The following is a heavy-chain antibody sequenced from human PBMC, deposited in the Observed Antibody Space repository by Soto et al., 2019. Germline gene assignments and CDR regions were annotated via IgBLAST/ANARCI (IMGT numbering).Heavy chain of an antibody. Sequence: SETLSLTCTDSGGSINTYYWSWIRQPPGKELEWTGYVDYNGNSDSSPSLKSRVTISIDTSKKQVSLKLTSVTAADTPVYYCARNWFSVAGRFHFDYWGQGIPVTVSS. CDR3: ARNWFSVAGRFHFDY. CDR2: VDYNGNS. J-gene: IGHJ4*02. D-gene: IGHD6-19*01. V-gene: IGHV4-59*01. CDR1: GGSINTYY.